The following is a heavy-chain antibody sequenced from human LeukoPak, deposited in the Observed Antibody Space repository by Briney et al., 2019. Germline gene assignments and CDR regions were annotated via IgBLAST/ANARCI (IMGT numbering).Heavy chain of an antibody. D-gene: IGHD6-6*01. CDR2: IHYSGST. CDR1: GGSISSYY. V-gene: IGHV4-59*01. Sequence: SETLSLTCTVSGGSISSYYWSWIRQPPGKGLEWIGYIHYSGSTNYNPSLKSRVTISVDTSKNQFSLKLSSVTAADTAVYYCARVVSRSSSKFDPWGQGTLVTVSS. J-gene: IGHJ5*02. CDR3: ARVVSRSSSKFDP.